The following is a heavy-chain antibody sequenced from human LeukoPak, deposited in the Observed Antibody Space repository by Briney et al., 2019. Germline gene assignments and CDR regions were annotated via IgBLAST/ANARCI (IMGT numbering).Heavy chain of an antibody. CDR3: ARADYGDNYFDY. D-gene: IGHD4-17*01. CDR2: IYYSGST. J-gene: IGHJ4*02. CDR1: GGSISSYY. V-gene: IGHV4-59*12. Sequence: PSETLSLTCTVSGGSISSYYWSWIRQPPGKGLEWIGYIYYSGSTNYNPSLKSRVTISVDTSKNQFSLKLSSVTAADTAVYYCARADYGDNYFDYWGQGTLVTVSS.